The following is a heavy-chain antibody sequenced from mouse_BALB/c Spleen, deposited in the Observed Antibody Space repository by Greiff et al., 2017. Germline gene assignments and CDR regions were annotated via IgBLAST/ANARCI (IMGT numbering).Heavy chain of an antibody. CDR3: ARRGIYDGYYGAMDY. D-gene: IGHD2-3*01. V-gene: IGHV5-6-5*01. CDR2: ISSGGST. J-gene: IGHJ4*01. CDR1: GFTFSSYA. Sequence: EVQRVESGGGLVKPGGSLKLSCAASGFTFSSYAMSWVRQTPEKRLEWVASISSGGSTYYPDSVKGRFTISRDNARNILYLQMSSLRSEETAMYYCARRGIYDGYYGAMDYWGQGTSVTVSS.